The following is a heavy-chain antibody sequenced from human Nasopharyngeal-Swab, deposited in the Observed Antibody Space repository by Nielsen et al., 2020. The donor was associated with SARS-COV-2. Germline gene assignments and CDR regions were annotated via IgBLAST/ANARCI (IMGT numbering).Heavy chain of an antibody. J-gene: IGHJ6*02. CDR2: IYYTGST. Sequence: RQAPGKGLEWIGYIYYTGSTYCNPSLKCRVTISVDTSKNQFSLKLTSVTAADTAVYYCARYPSSSWSSYGMDVWGQGTTVTVSS. D-gene: IGHD6-13*01. V-gene: IGHV4-31*02. CDR3: ARYPSSSWSSYGMDV.